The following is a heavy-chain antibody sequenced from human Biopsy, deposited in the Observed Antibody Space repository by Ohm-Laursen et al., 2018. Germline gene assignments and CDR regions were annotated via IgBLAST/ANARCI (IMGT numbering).Heavy chain of an antibody. CDR1: GGSIDFKY. CDR2: ITPTGVT. V-gene: IGHV4-4*07. D-gene: IGHD2-21*02. J-gene: IGHJ4*02. CDR3: ARDDAVTVIRGLYY. Sequence: GTLSLTCSVSGGSIDFKYWTWIRQSADKGLEWIGRITPTGVTHYNPSLKSRVTISVDTSKNQFFLKLSSVTAEDTAVYYCARDDAVTVIRGLYYWGQGALVTVSS.